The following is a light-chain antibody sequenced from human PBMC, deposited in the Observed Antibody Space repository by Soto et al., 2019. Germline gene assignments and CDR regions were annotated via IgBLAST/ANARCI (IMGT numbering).Light chain of an antibody. CDR1: SSGIGGYNY. CDR3: SSYANNNNILV. J-gene: IGLJ1*01. Sequence: QSVLTQPPSASGSPGQSVTISCTGTSSGIGGYNYVSWYQQRPGKVPKVIIYEVTKRPSGVPDRFSGSKSGNTASLTVSGLQAEDEADYFCSSYANNNNILVFGTGTKVTVL. CDR2: EVT. V-gene: IGLV2-8*01.